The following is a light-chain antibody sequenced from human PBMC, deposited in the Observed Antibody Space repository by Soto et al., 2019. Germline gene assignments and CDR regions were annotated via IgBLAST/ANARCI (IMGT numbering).Light chain of an antibody. CDR1: QSISSW. CDR3: KQYNNWPRT. CDR2: DAS. J-gene: IGKJ1*01. V-gene: IGKV1-5*01. Sequence: DIQMTQSPSTLSASVGDRVTITCRASQSISSWLAWYQQKPGKAHKLLIYDASSLESGVQSRFSGSGSGTEFTLTIRSLQSEDFAVYYCKQYNNWPRTFGQGTKVDIK.